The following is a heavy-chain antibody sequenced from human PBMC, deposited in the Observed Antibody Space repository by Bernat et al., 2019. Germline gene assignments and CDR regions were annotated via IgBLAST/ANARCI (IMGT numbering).Heavy chain of an antibody. Sequence: QLQLRESGPGLVKPSETLSLTCTVPGGPISSSGYYRGWIRQPPGKGLEWIGSVYYSGGTYYNPSLKSWVTISVNTSKNQFSQKLSSVTAADTAVYYCRGYTGGYIFDSWGQGTLVTVSS. CDR3: RGYTGGYIFDS. J-gene: IGHJ4*02. CDR1: GGPISSSGYY. CDR2: VYYSGGT. D-gene: IGHD1-26*01. V-gene: IGHV4-39*01.